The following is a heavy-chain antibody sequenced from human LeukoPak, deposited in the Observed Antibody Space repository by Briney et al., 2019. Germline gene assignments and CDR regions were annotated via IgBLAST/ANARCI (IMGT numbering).Heavy chain of an antibody. Sequence: GASVKVSCKASGYTFTSYGISWVRQAPGQGLEWMGGIIPIFGTANYAQKFQGRVTITADESTSTAYMELSSLRSEDTAVYYCARYSSSGNWFDPWGQGTLVTVSS. CDR3: ARYSSSGNWFDP. D-gene: IGHD6-13*01. CDR2: IIPIFGTA. J-gene: IGHJ5*02. CDR1: GYTFTSYG. V-gene: IGHV1-69*13.